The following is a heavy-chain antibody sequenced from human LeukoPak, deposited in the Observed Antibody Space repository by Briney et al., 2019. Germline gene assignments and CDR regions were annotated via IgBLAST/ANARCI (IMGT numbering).Heavy chain of an antibody. V-gene: IGHV4-59*01. D-gene: IGHD6-19*01. CDR1: GGSISSYY. CDR2: IYYSGST. J-gene: IGHJ4*02. Sequence: SETLSLTCTVSGGSISSYYWSWIRQPPGKGLEWIGYIYYSGSTNYNPSLKSRVTISVDTSKNQFSLKLSSVTAADTAVYYCAAGVARIGNYDYWGQGTLVTVSS. CDR3: AAGVARIGNYDY.